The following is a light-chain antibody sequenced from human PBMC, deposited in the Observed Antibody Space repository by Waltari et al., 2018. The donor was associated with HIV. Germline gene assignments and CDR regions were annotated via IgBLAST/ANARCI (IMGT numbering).Light chain of an antibody. CDR3: AAWNDSLRGYV. J-gene: IGLJ1*01. CDR2: RNN. V-gene: IGLV1-47*01. Sequence: QSVLTQPPSASGKPGQRVTISCSGSSSNIGRNYVYWYQQLPGTAPKLLIYRNNQRPSGVPDRFSGSKSGTSASLAISGLRSEDEADYYCAAWNDSLRGYVFGTGTKVTV. CDR1: SSNIGRNY.